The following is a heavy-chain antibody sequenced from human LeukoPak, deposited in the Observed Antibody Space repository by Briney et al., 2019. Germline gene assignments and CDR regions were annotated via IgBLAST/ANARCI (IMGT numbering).Heavy chain of an antibody. CDR1: GYTFTSYG. D-gene: IGHD3-10*01. Sequence: GASVKVSCKASGYTFTSYGISWVRQAPGQGLERMGWISPYNGNTKYAQKLQGRVTMTTDTSTSTAHMELRSLRTDDTAVYYCTRGPEWFGVNVDYWGQGTLVTVSS. J-gene: IGHJ4*02. V-gene: IGHV1-18*01. CDR2: ISPYNGNT. CDR3: TRGPEWFGVNVDY.